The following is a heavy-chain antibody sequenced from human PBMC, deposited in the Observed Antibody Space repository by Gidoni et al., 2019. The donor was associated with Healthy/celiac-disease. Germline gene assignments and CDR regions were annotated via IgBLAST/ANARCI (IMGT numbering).Heavy chain of an antibody. CDR3: ARHHTEPNRFDP. Sequence: QLQLQESGPGLVKPSETLSLTCTVPGGSISSSSYYWGWIRQPPGKGLEWIGSIYYSGSTYYNPSLKSRVTISVDTSKNQFSLKLSSVTAADTAVYYCARHHTEPNRFDPWGQGTLVTVSS. CDR1: GGSISSSSYY. V-gene: IGHV4-39*01. J-gene: IGHJ5*02. CDR2: IYYSGST. D-gene: IGHD5-18*01.